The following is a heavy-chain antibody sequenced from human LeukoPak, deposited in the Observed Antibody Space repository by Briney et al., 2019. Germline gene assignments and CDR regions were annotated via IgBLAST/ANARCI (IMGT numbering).Heavy chain of an antibody. Sequence: SETLSLTCTVSGASISSYYWTWIRQPPGKGLEWVGYRHYSGSANHNPSLKSRVTISVDTSKNQFSLKLTSVTAADTAVYYCAREAEDPALLDVWGKGTTVTVSS. CDR3: AREAEDPALLDV. D-gene: IGHD2-15*01. J-gene: IGHJ6*04. CDR1: GASISSYY. V-gene: IGHV4-59*01. CDR2: RHYSGSA.